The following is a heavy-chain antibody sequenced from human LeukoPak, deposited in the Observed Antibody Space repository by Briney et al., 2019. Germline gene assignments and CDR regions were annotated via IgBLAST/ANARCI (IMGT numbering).Heavy chain of an antibody. J-gene: IGHJ5*02. Sequence: SETLSLTCTVSGGSVSSGSYYWSWIRQPPGKGLEWIGYIYYSGSTNYNPSLKSRVTITVDTSKNQYPLKLSSVAAADTAVYYCARVVNWFDPWGQGTLVTVSS. CDR1: GGSVSSGSYY. V-gene: IGHV4-61*01. CDR3: ARVVNWFDP. CDR2: IYYSGST.